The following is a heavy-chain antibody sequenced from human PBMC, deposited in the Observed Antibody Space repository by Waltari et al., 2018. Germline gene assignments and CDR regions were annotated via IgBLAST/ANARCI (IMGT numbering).Heavy chain of an antibody. CDR1: GYTFTSYD. Sequence: QGQLVQSGAEVKKPGASVKVSCKASGYTFTSYDINWGRQATGQGLEWMGWMNPNSGNTGYAQQFQGRVTMTRNTSISTAYMELSSLRSEDTAVYYCARGKLVAYYYYYMDVWGKGTTVTVSS. V-gene: IGHV1-8*01. J-gene: IGHJ6*03. CDR3: ARGKLVAYYYYYMDV. CDR2: MNPNSGNT. D-gene: IGHD6-6*01.